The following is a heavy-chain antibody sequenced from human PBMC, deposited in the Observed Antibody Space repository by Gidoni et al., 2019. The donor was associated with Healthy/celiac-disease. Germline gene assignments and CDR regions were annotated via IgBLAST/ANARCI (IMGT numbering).Heavy chain of an antibody. CDR1: GYTFTGYY. D-gene: IGHD2-8*02. CDR2: INPNSGGT. CDR3: ATRQASFGYWAFDI. Sequence: QVQLVQSGTEGKKPGASGKVSCKASGYTFTGYYMHWVRQAPGQGLEWMGWINPNSGGTTYAQKFPGRVTMTRDTSISTAYMELRRLRSSDTAVYYCATRQASFGYWAFDIWGQGTLVTVSS. J-gene: IGHJ3*02. V-gene: IGHV1-2*02.